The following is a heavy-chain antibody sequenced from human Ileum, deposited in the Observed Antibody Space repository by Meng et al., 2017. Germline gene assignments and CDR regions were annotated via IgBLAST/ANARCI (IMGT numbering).Heavy chain of an antibody. CDR2: IVIGSGLI. CDR1: GFTFATSA. Sequence: SVKVSCTASGFTFATSAVQWMRQARGQRPEWIGWIVIGSGLIEYAPKFQGRVTITTDMSTSTAYMEGSRLTSEDTAVYYCAADHSDSGWSKSRNWGQGTLVTVSS. J-gene: IGHJ4*02. CDR3: AADHSDSGWSKSRN. D-gene: IGHD6-19*01. V-gene: IGHV1-58*01.